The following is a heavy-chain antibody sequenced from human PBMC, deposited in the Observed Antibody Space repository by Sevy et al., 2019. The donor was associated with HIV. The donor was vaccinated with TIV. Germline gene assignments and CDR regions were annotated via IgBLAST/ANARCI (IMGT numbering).Heavy chain of an antibody. CDR2: IKQDGSEK. CDR1: GFTFSSYW. V-gene: IGHV3-7*01. Sequence: GGSLRLSCAASGFTFSSYWMSWVRQAPGKGLEWVANIKQDGSEKYYVDSVKGRFTIPRDNAKNSLYLQMNSLRAEDTAVYYCARDHRYSSGWYGTATVGFDYWGQGTLVTVSS. D-gene: IGHD6-19*01. J-gene: IGHJ4*02. CDR3: ARDHRYSSGWYGTATVGFDY.